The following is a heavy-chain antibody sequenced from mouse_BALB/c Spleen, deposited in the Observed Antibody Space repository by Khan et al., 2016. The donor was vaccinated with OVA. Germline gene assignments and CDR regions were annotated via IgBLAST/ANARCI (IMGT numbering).Heavy chain of an antibody. CDR2: INSDGYYT. V-gene: IGHV5-6*01. CDR1: GFTFSTYG. CDR3: ASYLTGSFAY. Sequence: EVELVESGGDLMKPGGSLKLSCAASGFTFSTYGMSWVRQTPDKRLEWVATINSDGYYTYYPDSVQGRFTISRNNAKNTLYLQMSSLTSEATAMYYCASYLTGSFAYWGQGTLVTVSA. D-gene: IGHD4-1*01. J-gene: IGHJ3*01.